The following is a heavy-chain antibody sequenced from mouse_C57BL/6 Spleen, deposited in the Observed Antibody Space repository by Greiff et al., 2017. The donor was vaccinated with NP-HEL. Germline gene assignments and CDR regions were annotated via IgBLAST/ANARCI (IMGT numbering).Heavy chain of an antibody. CDR3: ARDGSQFAY. CDR2: ISDGGSYT. V-gene: IGHV5-4*03. J-gene: IGHJ3*01. Sequence: EVMLVESGGGLVKPGGSLKLSCAASGFTFSSYAMSWVRQTPEKRLEWVATISDGGSYTYYPDNVKGRFTISRDNDKNNLYLQMSHLKSEDTAMYYCARDGSQFAYWGQGTLVTVSA. D-gene: IGHD2-3*01. CDR1: GFTFSSYA.